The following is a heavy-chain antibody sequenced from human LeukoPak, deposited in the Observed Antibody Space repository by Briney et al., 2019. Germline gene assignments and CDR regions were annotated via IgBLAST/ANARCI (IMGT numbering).Heavy chain of an antibody. CDR2: INHSGST. Sequence: SETLSLTCAVYGGSFSGYYWSWIRQPLGKGLEWIGEINHSGSTNYNPSLKSRVTISVDTSKNQFSLKLSSVTAADTAVYYCARLRASPSYSNYVRLPGYYFDYWGQGTLVTVSS. J-gene: IGHJ4*02. CDR1: GGSFSGYY. CDR3: ARLRASPSYSNYVRLPGYYFDY. V-gene: IGHV4-34*01. D-gene: IGHD4-11*01.